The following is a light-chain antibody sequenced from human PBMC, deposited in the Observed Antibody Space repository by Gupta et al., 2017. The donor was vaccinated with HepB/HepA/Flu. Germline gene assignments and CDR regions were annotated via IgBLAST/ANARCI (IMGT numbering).Light chain of an antibody. Sequence: SYELTQPPSVSVSPGQTATITCSGENLGDKFTCWYQQKPGQSPVLVIYQDFKRPSGIPGRFSGSNSGNTATLTIRGTQAMDEDDYYCQAWDRSTGVFGTGTKVTVL. J-gene: IGLJ1*01. CDR3: QAWDRSTGV. CDR2: QDF. CDR1: NLGDKF. V-gene: IGLV3-1*01.